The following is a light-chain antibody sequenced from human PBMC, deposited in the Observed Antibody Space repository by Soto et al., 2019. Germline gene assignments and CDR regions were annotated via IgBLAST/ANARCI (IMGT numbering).Light chain of an antibody. CDR2: DAS. Sequence: IVLAQSPGTLSLSPGERATLSCRASQSVSSCLAWYQQKPGQAPRLLIYDASNRATGIPARFSGSGSGTDFTLTISSLEPEDFAVYYCQQRSNRITFGQGTRLEI. V-gene: IGKV3-11*01. J-gene: IGKJ5*01. CDR3: QQRSNRIT. CDR1: QSVSSC.